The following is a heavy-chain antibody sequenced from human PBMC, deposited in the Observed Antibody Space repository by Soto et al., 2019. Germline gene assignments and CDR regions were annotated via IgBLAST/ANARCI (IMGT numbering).Heavy chain of an antibody. V-gene: IGHV4-39*01. CDR1: GGSISSSSYY. CDR3: ARSDGVMVVVAADAFDI. D-gene: IGHD2-15*01. CDR2: IYYSGST. Sequence: SETLSLTCTVSGGSISSSSYYWGWIRQPPGKGLEWIGSIYYSGSTYYNPSLKSRVTISVDTSKNQFSLKLSSVTAADTAVYYCARSDGVMVVVAADAFDIWGQGTMVTVSS. J-gene: IGHJ3*02.